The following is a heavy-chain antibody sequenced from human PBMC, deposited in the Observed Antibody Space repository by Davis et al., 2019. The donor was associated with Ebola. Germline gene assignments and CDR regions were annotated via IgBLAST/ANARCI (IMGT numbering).Heavy chain of an antibody. V-gene: IGHV3-33*08. CDR1: GFTFSSYG. D-gene: IGHD3-3*01. CDR3: ARAGYDFWSGYSSYYYYYMDV. J-gene: IGHJ6*03. Sequence: GESLKISCAASGFTFSSYGMHWVRQAPGKGLEWVAVIWYDGSNKYYADSVKGRFTISRDNAKNSLYLQMNSLRAEDTAVYYCARAGYDFWSGYSSYYYYYMDVWGKGTTVTVSS. CDR2: IWYDGSNK.